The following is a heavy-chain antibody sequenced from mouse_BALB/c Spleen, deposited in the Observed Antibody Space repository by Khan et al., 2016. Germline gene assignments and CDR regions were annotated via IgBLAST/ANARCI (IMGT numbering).Heavy chain of an antibody. CDR2: IWSDGST. D-gene: IGHD2-2*01. CDR1: GFSLTSYG. J-gene: IGHJ4*01. CDR3: ARHGLRRNAMDY. V-gene: IGHV2-6-2*01. Sequence: VQLQESGPDLVAPSQSLSITCTVSGFSLTSYGVHWVRQPPGKGLEWLVVIWSDGSTTYNSALKSRLSISKDNSKSQVFLKMNSLQTDNTAMDYCARHGLRRNAMDYWGQGTSVTVSS.